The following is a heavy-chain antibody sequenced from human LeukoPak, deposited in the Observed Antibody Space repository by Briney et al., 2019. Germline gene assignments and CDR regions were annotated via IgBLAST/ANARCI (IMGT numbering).Heavy chain of an antibody. D-gene: IGHD4-17*01. CDR1: GGSISSYY. J-gene: IGHJ4*02. CDR2: ISYSGST. Sequence: SETLSLTCTVSGGSISSYYWSWIRQPPGKGLEWIGYISYSGSTNYNPSLKSRVTISVDTSKSQFSLKLSSVIAADTAVYYCAADYGDPDTLDFWGQGTLVTVSS. V-gene: IGHV4-59*01. CDR3: AADYGDPDTLDF.